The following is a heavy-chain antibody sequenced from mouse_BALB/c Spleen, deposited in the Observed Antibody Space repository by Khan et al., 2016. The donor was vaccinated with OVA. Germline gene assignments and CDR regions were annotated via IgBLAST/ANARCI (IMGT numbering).Heavy chain of an antibody. J-gene: IGHJ3*01. Sequence: EVELVESGGDLVKPGGSLKLSCAASGFTFSTYGMSWVRQTPDKRLEWVAALSSGGSYTYYPDSVKGRFIISRDNAKNTLYLQMSSLKSEDTAMYYCTRLAYYYNSEGFAYWGQGTLVTVFA. CDR2: LSSGGSYT. CDR1: GFTFSTYG. V-gene: IGHV5-6*01. D-gene: IGHD1-1*01. CDR3: TRLAYYYNSEGFAY.